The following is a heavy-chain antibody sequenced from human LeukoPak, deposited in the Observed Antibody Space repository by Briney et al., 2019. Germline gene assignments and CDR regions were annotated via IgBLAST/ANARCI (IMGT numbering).Heavy chain of an antibody. J-gene: IGHJ3*02. CDR2: IYSSGST. D-gene: IGHD6-13*01. V-gene: IGHV4-4*09. CDR3: ARQSRSPGFAFDI. CDR1: GGSISGYY. Sequence: SETLSLTCTVSGGSISGYYWSWIRQPPGKGLEWIGYIYSSGSTNYNPSLKSRVTISVDTSKKQFSLKLRSVTAADTAVYYCARQSRSPGFAFDIWGQGTMVTVSS.